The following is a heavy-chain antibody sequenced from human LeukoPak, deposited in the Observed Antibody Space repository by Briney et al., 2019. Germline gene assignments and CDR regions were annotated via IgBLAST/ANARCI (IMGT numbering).Heavy chain of an antibody. V-gene: IGHV4-34*01. CDR3: ARKWLTRGGMDV. CDR1: CVSFSTYC. D-gene: IGHD5-24*01. Sequence: SETLSLTCAVDCVSFSTYCRSSVRQPPRKGLEWIGEIDDSGSTNYNPSLKSRVTISVDTSKNQFYLKVSSVTAADTAVYYCARKWLTRGGMDVWGKGTKVTVSS. J-gene: IGHJ6*04. CDR2: IDDSGST.